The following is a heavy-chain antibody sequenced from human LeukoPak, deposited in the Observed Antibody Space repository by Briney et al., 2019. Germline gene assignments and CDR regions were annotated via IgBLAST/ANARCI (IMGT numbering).Heavy chain of an antibody. CDR1: GGSVSSSY. CDR3: ARGSGRYYYYGVDV. D-gene: IGHD7-27*01. Sequence: SETLSLTCTVSGGSVSSSYWSWIRQPPEKGPEWIGHIYYSGTTSGNTNYNPSLKSRVTISIDTAKNQFSLQVRSVTAADTSVYYCARGSGRYYYYGVDVWGRGTTVAVSS. J-gene: IGHJ6*02. CDR2: IYYSGTTSGNT. V-gene: IGHV4-59*02.